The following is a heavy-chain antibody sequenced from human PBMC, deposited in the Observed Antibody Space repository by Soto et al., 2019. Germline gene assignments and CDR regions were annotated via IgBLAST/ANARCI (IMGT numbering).Heavy chain of an antibody. CDR1: GYTFTGYY. CDR3: ARHSGYDYVFDY. V-gene: IGHV1-2*02. CDR2: INPNNGDT. J-gene: IGHJ4*02. Sequence: QVQLVQSGAEVKKPGASVKVSCKASGYTFTGYYIHCVRQAPGQGLEWMGWINPNNGDTNYAQKFQGRVTMTRDKSNSTAYMELSSLTFDDTAVYYCARHSGYDYVFDYWGQGTLVTVSS. D-gene: IGHD5-12*01.